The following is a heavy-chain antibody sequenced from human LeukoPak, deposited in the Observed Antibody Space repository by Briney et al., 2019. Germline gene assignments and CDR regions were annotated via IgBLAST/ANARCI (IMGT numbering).Heavy chain of an antibody. Sequence: GGSLRLYCAASGFTFSRYGMHWVRQAPGKGLEWVADISHDGSNKYYADSVKGRLTISRDNSKNTLYLQMNSLRAEDTAVYYCAKFSRCSGGSCYTGFDPWGQGTLVTVSS. CDR2: ISHDGSNK. V-gene: IGHV3-30*18. D-gene: IGHD2-15*01. CDR3: AKFSRCSGGSCYTGFDP. J-gene: IGHJ5*02. CDR1: GFTFSRYG.